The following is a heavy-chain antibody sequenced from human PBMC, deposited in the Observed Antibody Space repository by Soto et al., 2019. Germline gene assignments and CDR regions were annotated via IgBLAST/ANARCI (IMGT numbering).Heavy chain of an antibody. Sequence: GGSLRLSCAASGFTFSNYSMHWVRQAPGKGLEWVAVISKDGDKKYYADSVKGRFTISRDNSKNMLYLQMNSLRPEDTAVYYCAREWRVANPGYWGQGAQVTVSS. V-gene: IGHV3-30-3*01. D-gene: IGHD2-8*01. CDR3: AREWRVANPGY. CDR2: ISKDGDKK. CDR1: GFTFSNYS. J-gene: IGHJ4*02.